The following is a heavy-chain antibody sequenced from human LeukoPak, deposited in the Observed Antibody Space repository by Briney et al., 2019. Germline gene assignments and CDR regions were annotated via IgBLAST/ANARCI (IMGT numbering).Heavy chain of an antibody. Sequence: GRSLRLSCAASGFTFSTYGMHWVRQAPGKGLEWVAVISYDGGSKYYADSVKGRFTISTDNSKNTLYLQMNSLRAEDTAVYYCAKGGPHQVHYYFDYWGQGTLVTLSS. CDR3: AKGGPHQVHYYFDY. V-gene: IGHV3-30*18. J-gene: IGHJ4*02. CDR1: GFTFSTYG. CDR2: ISYDGGSK.